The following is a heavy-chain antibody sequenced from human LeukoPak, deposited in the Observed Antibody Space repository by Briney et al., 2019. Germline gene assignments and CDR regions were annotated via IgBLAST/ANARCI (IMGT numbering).Heavy chain of an antibody. CDR3: ARQSKGAYCPDY. D-gene: IGHD3-16*01. Sequence: SETLSLTCTVSGGSISSYYWSWIRHPPGKGLEXIGFIFYSTTTTYNHSLKSRVTISVDTYKNQYSLKLSSVTAADTAVYYCARQSKGAYCPDYWGQGTLVTVSS. CDR1: GGSISSYY. J-gene: IGHJ4*02. V-gene: IGHV4-59*08. CDR2: IFYSTTT.